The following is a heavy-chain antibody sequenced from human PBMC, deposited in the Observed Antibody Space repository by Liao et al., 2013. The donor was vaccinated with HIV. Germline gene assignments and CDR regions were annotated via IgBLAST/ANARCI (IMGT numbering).Heavy chain of an antibody. V-gene: IGHV4-39*07. D-gene: IGHD2-8*01. CDR3: ARDHFDAEAKAHAFDI. Sequence: QLHLQESGPGLVKPSEALSLTCTVSGGSISSGYYYWGWIRRPPGRGLEWIASMSHAGSTYYNPSNPSLQSRVTISVDTSKNHLSLELTSLTAADTAVYYCARDHFDAEAKAHAFDIWGQGTLVTVSS. CDR1: GGSISSGYYY. CDR2: MSHAGST. J-gene: IGHJ3*02.